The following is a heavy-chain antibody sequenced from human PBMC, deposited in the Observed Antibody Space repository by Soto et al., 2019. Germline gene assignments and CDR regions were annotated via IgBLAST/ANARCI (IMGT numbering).Heavy chain of an antibody. J-gene: IGHJ6*02. CDR1: GYTFIGYG. CDR2: INPKSGGT. Sequence: ASVKVSCKASGYTFIGYGISWVRQAPGQGLEWLGRINPKSGGTSTAQKFQGWVTMTTDTSISTASMELTRLTSDDTAIYYCARGDSTDCSNGVCSFFYNHDMDVWGQGTTVTVSS. CDR3: ARGDSTDCSNGVCSFFYNHDMDV. D-gene: IGHD2-8*01. V-gene: IGHV1-2*04.